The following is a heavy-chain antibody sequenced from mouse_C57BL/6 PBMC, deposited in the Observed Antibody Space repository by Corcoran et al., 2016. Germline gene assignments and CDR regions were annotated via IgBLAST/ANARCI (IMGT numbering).Heavy chain of an antibody. D-gene: IGHD2-2*01. Sequence: EVQLQQSGPELVKPGASVKMSCKASGYTFTDYNMHWVKQSHGKSLEWIGYINPNTGGTSYTQKFKGKATLSVNKSSSTAYMERRSLTAEDSAVYYCARDLVTTAVYVWGQGTTRTVSS. CDR2: INPNTGGT. J-gene: IGHJ2*01. CDR3: ARDLVTTAVYV. CDR1: GYTFTDYN. V-gene: IGHV1-22*01.